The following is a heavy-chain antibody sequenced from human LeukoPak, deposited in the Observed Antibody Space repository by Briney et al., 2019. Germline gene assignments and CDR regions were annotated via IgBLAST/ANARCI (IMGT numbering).Heavy chain of an antibody. CDR1: GYTFTGYY. D-gene: IGHD3-10*01. CDR3: ARGLGSRRYGSGSYSAFDP. CDR2: INPKSGVT. V-gene: IGHV1-2*02. J-gene: IGHJ5*02. Sequence: ASVKVSCKASGYTFTGYYMHWVRQAAGQGLEWMGWINPKSGVTNYAQKFQGRVTMTRDTSINTAYMELSRLTSDDTAIYYCARGLGSRRYGSGSYSAFDPWGQGTLVTVSS.